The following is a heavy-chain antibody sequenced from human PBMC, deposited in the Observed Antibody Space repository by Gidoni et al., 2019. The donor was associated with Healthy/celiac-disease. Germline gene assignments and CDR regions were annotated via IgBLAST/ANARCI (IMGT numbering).Heavy chain of an antibody. V-gene: IGHV3-33*08. J-gene: IGHJ4*02. Sequence: QVQLVESGGGVVQPGRSRRLSCAASGCTFSSYGMHWVRQAPGKGLEWVAVIWYDGSNKYYADSVKGLFTISRDNSKNTLYLQMNSLRAEDTAVYYCARQGVDSGWLYPGFDYWGQGTLVTVSS. CDR1: GCTFSSYG. D-gene: IGHD6-19*01. CDR2: IWYDGSNK. CDR3: ARQGVDSGWLYPGFDY.